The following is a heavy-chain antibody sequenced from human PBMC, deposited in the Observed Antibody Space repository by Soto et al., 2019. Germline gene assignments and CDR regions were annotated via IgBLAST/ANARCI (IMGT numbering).Heavy chain of an antibody. CDR2: IIPIFGTA. Sequence: SVKVSCKASGGTFSSYAISWVRQAPGQGLEWMGGIIPIFGTANYAQKFQGRVTITADESTSTAYMELSSLRSEDTAVYYCARVPSLSLYSSSRLDWGQGTLVTVSS. CDR1: GGTFSSYA. J-gene: IGHJ4*02. D-gene: IGHD6-13*01. V-gene: IGHV1-69*13. CDR3: ARVPSLSLYSSSRLD.